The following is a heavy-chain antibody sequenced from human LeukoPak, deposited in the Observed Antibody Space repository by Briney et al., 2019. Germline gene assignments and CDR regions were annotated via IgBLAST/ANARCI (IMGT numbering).Heavy chain of an antibody. Sequence: PGGSLRLSCAASGLTFSSYEFNWVRQAPGKGLEWVSYISTSGTNRYYADSVKGRFTISRDNAKNSLYLQMNSLRVEDTAVYYCASDHSGYEFVDYWGQGTLVTVSS. CDR3: ASDHSGYEFVDY. J-gene: IGHJ4*02. CDR2: ISTSGTNR. D-gene: IGHD5-12*01. V-gene: IGHV3-48*03. CDR1: GLTFSSYE.